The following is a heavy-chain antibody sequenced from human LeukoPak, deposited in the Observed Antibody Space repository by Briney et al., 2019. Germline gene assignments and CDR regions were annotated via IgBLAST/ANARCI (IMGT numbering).Heavy chain of an antibody. J-gene: IGHJ5*02. Sequence: GGSLRLSCAASGFTFSSYWMHWARQAPGKGLVWVSHINTDGSSTSYADSVKGRFTISRDNAKNTLYLQMNSLRAEDTAVYYCARDSDYEIVDPWGQGTLVTVSS. CDR3: ARDSDYEIVDP. D-gene: IGHD5-12*01. V-gene: IGHV3-74*01. CDR2: INTDGSST. CDR1: GFTFSSYW.